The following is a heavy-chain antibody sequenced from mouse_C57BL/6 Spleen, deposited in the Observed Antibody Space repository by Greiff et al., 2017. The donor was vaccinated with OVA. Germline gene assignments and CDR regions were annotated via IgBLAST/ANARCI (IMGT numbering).Heavy chain of an antibody. CDR1: GYTFTSYW. V-gene: IGHV1-50*01. CDR3: ARNYGSSLYAMDY. D-gene: IGHD1-1*01. Sequence: QVQLQQPGAELVKPGASVKLSCKASGYTFTSYWMQWVKQRPGQGLAWIGEIDPSDSYTNYNQKCKGKATLTVDTSSSTAYMQLSSLTSEDSAVYYGARNYGSSLYAMDYWGQGTSVTVSS. J-gene: IGHJ4*01. CDR2: IDPSDSYT.